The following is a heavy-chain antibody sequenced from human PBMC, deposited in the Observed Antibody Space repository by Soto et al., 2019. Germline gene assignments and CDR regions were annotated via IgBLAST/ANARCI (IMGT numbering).Heavy chain of an antibody. Sequence: EVQLAESGGGLVQPGGSLRLSCAASGFTFSDHYMDWVRQAPGKGLEWVGRSRDKVHSHTTEYAASVKGRFTISRGDSESSLYLQMNSLKTEDTAVYYCARGVVSTGYFDYWGQGPLVTVSS. J-gene: IGHJ4*02. CDR1: GFTFSDHY. CDR3: ARGVVSTGYFDY. V-gene: IGHV3-72*01. CDR2: SRDKVHSHTT. D-gene: IGHD5-12*01.